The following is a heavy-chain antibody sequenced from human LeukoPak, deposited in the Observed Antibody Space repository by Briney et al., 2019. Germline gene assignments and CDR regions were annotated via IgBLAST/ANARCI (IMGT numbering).Heavy chain of an antibody. CDR1: GFTVSSNY. CDR3: ARDPRAMDIVVVPAAILKDY. D-gene: IGHD2-2*02. J-gene: IGHJ4*02. Sequence: GGSLRLSCAASGFTVSSNYMSWVRQAPGKGLEWVSVIYSGGSTYYADSVKGRFTISRDNAKNSLYLQMNSLRAEDTAVYYCARDPRAMDIVVVPAAILKDYWGQGTLVTVSS. V-gene: IGHV3-53*01. CDR2: IYSGGST.